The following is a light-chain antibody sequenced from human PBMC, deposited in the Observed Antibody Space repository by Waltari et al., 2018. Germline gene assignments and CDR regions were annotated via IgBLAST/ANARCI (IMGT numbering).Light chain of an antibody. J-gene: IGLJ3*02. V-gene: IGLV1-47*01. CDR3: ATWDDSLRMV. CDR2: SNN. Sequence: QSVLSQPPSASGTPGQRATISCSGSSSNIRHNYVSWYQQPPGTAPKLLIYSNNQRPSGVPDRFSGSKSGTSASLAINGLRSEDEADYYCATWDDSLRMVFGGGTELTVL. CDR1: SSNIRHNY.